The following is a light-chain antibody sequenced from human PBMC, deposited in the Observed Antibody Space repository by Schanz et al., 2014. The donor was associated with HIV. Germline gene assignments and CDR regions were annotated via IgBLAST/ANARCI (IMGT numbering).Light chain of an antibody. CDR3: CSYTTTSTYV. CDR1: SSNIGAGYD. J-gene: IGLJ1*01. V-gene: IGLV1-40*01. Sequence: QSVLTQPPSVSGAPGQWVTISCTGSSSNIGAGYDVHWYQLIPGTTPKLVIFDSTNRPSGVPDRFSGSKSGTSASLAISGLRSEDEADYYCCSYTTTSTYVFGAGTKLTVL. CDR2: DST.